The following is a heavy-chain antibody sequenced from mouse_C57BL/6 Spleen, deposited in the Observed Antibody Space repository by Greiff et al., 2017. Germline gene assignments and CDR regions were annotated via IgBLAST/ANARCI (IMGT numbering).Heavy chain of an antibody. CDR1: GFTFSDYY. Sequence: EVQLVESGGGLVQPGGSLKLSCAASGFTFSDYYMYWVRQTPEKRLEWVAYISNGGGSTYYPDTVKGRFTISRDNAKNTLYLQMSRLKSEDTAMYYCARRRSSLYYFDYWGQGTTLTVSS. J-gene: IGHJ2*01. CDR2: ISNGGGST. CDR3: ARRRSSLYYFDY. V-gene: IGHV5-12*01. D-gene: IGHD6-5*01.